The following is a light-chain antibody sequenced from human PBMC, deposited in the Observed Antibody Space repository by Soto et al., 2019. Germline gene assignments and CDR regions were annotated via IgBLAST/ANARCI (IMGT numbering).Light chain of an antibody. CDR1: QSLSSIY. V-gene: IGKV3-20*01. Sequence: EIVFTQSPGTLSLSPGQGATLSCRASQSLSSIYLAWYQQKPGQAHRLIIYRTSSRATGIPDRFSGSESETDFTLTISRLEPEDSAVYYCQQYGSSPKFSFGPGTKVDI. J-gene: IGKJ3*01. CDR2: RTS. CDR3: QQYGSSPKFS.